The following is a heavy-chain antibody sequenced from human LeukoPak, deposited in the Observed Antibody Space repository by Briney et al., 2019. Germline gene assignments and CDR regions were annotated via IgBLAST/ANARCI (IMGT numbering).Heavy chain of an antibody. CDR1: GYTFTGYD. V-gene: IGHV1-2*02. CDR2: INPNSGGT. CDR3: ARDLSGYSGYDYGY. J-gene: IGHJ4*02. D-gene: IGHD5-12*01. Sequence: GASVKVSCKASGYTFTGYDMHWVRQAPGQGLECMGWINPNSGGTNYAQKFQGRVTMTRDTSISTAYMELSRLRSDDTAVYYCARDLSGYSGYDYGYWGQGTLVTVSS.